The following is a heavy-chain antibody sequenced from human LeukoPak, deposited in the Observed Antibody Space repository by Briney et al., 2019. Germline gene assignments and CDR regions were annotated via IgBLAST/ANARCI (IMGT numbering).Heavy chain of an antibody. V-gene: IGHV1-24*01. CDR3: ATVSPAWELSATDAFDI. D-gene: IGHD1-26*01. J-gene: IGHJ3*02. CDR1: GYTLTELS. CDR2: FDPEDGET. Sequence: GASVKVSCKVSGYTLTELSMHWVRQAPGKGLEWMGGFDPEDGETIYAQKFQGRVTMTEDTSTDTAYMELSSLRSEDTAVYYCATVSPAWELSATDAFDIWGQGTLVTVSS.